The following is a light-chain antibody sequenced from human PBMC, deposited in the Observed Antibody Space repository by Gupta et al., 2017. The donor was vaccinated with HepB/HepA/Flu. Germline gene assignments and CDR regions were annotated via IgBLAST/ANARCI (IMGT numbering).Light chain of an antibody. V-gene: IGLV4-69*01. CDR2: LNSDGSH. CDR3: QTGGTGRV. Sequence: QLVLPPSPSASASLGASVKLTCTLSSGHSSYAIAWHQQQPEKGPRYLMKLNSDGSHSKGDGIPDRFSGSSSGAARYLTLSSRESEDEDDYYCQTGGTGRVFGGGTKLTVL. CDR1: SGHSSYA. J-gene: IGLJ3*02.